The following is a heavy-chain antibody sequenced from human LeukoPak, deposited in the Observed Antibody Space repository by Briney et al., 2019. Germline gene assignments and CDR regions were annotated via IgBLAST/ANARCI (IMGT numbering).Heavy chain of an antibody. CDR3: ARGLLHGDSLRAYYYYYMDV. Sequence: ASVKVSCKASGYTFTSYGISWVRQAPGQGLEWMGWISAYNGNTNYAQKLQGRVTMTTDTSTSTAYVELRSLRSDDTAVYYCARGLLHGDSLRAYYYYYMDVWGKGTTVTVSS. D-gene: IGHD4-17*01. CDR1: GYTFTSYG. J-gene: IGHJ6*03. V-gene: IGHV1-18*01. CDR2: ISAYNGNT.